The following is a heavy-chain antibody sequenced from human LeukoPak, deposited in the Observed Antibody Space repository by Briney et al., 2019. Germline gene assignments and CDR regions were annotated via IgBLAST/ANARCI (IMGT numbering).Heavy chain of an antibody. Sequence: SETLSLTCTVSGGSISSYYWSWIRQPPGKGLEWIGYIYYSGSTNYNPSLKSRVTISVHTSKHQFSLKLSSVPAADTAVYYCARGEVAQEFDCWGQGTLVTVSS. V-gene: IGHV4-59*01. J-gene: IGHJ4*02. CDR1: GGSISSYY. CDR3: ARGEVAQEFDC. CDR2: IYYSGST. D-gene: IGHD5-12*01.